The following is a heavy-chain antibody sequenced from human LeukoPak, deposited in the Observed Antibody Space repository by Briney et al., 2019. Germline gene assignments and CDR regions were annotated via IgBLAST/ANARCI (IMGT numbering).Heavy chain of an antibody. D-gene: IGHD2-15*01. CDR2: ISSSDDGT. V-gene: IGHV3-23*01. CDR1: GFTFSSYS. J-gene: IGHJ4*02. Sequence: GGSPRLSCAASGFTFSSYSMNWVRQAPGKGLEWVSAISSSDDGTYHAGSVRGRFTISRDSSKNTLYLQMNNLRTEDAAIYYCAKAPVTSCRGAFCYPLDSWGQGTLVTVSS. CDR3: AKAPVTSCRGAFCYPLDS.